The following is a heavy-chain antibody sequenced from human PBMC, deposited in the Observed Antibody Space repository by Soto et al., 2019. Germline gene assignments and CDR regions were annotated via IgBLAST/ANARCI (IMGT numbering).Heavy chain of an antibody. CDR2: IKHSGST. CDR3: SRGRRTAVTIDY. V-gene: IGHV4-34*01. J-gene: IGHJ4*02. D-gene: IGHD4-17*01. CDR1: GGSFSGYY. Sequence: QVQLQQWGAGLLKPSETLSLTCAVYGGSFSGYYWSWIRQPPGKGLEWIGEIKHSGSTNYNPSLKSRVTISVDTSKNQFSLNLSSVTAADTAVYYCSRGRRTAVTIDYWGQGTLVTVSS.